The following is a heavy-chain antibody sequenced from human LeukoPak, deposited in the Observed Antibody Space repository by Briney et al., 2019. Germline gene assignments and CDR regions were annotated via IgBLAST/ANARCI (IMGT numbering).Heavy chain of an antibody. CDR2: FDPEDGET. D-gene: IGHD3-3*01. V-gene: IGHV1-24*01. CDR3: ATGTLDFWSGFPYYFYMDV. CDR1: GYSLTELS. Sequence: ASVRVSCKVSGYSLTELSMYWVRQTPAKGLEWMGGFDPEDGETIYAQKFQGRVTMTEDTSTDTAYMELNSLKSEDTAVYYCATGTLDFWSGFPYYFYMDVWGKGTTVTVSS. J-gene: IGHJ6*03.